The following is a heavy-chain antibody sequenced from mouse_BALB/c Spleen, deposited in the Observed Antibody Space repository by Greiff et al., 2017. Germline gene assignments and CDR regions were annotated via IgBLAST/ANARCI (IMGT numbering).Heavy chain of an antibody. J-gene: IGHJ3*01. CDR1: GFTFSNYW. V-gene: IGHV6-6*02. D-gene: IGHD2-3*01. CDR3: TGDDGYLAWFAY. Sequence: EVKLEESGGGLVQPGGSMKLSCVASGFTFSNYWMNWVRQSPEKGLEWVAEIRLKSNNYATHYAESVKGRFTISRDDSKSSVYLQMNNLRAEDTGIYYCTGDDGYLAWFAYWGQGTLVTVSA. CDR2: IRLKSNNYAT.